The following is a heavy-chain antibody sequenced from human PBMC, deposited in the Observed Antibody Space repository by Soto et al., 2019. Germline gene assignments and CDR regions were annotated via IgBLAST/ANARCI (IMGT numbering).Heavy chain of an antibody. D-gene: IGHD5-18*01. V-gene: IGHV3-30*18. CDR3: AKPLGLLRRAMAQGSDY. Sequence: GSLRLSCAASGFTFSSYGMNWVRQAPGKGLEWVAVVSYDEITKYYADSVKGRFTISRDNSKNTVYLQMNSLRPEDTAVYYCAKPLGLLRRAMAQGSDYWGQGTLVTVSS. J-gene: IGHJ4*02. CDR2: VSYDEITK. CDR1: GFTFSSYG.